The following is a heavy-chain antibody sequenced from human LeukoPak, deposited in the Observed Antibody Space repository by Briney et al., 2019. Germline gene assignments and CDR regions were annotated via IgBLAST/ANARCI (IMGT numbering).Heavy chain of an antibody. CDR3: ARDRGDGYNSGYFEY. Sequence: SETLSLTCTVSGGSISNYYWSWIRQSPGKGLEWIGYIHYSGKTDHNPSLKSRVTISVDTSKNQFSLKLTSVTAADTAVYYCARDRGDGYNSGYFEYWGQGTLVTVSS. CDR2: IHYSGKT. J-gene: IGHJ4*02. D-gene: IGHD5-24*01. V-gene: IGHV4-59*12. CDR1: GGSISNYY.